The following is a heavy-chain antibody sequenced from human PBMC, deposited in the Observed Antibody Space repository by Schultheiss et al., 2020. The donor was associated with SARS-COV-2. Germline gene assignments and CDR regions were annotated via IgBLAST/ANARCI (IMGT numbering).Heavy chain of an antibody. D-gene: IGHD3-10*01. Sequence: SETLSLTCTVSGGSISSGDYYWSWIRQHPGKGLEWIGYIYYSGSTYYNPSLKSRVTISVDTSKNQFSLKLSSVTAADTAVYYCARVPPGGYGMDVWGQGTTVTVSS. CDR1: GGSISSGDYY. J-gene: IGHJ6*02. V-gene: IGHV4-30-4*01. CDR3: ARVPPGGYGMDV. CDR2: IYYSGST.